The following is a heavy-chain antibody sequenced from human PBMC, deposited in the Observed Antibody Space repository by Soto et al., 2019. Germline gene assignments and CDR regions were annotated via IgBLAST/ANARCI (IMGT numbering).Heavy chain of an antibody. CDR1: GFTFSRYA. Sequence: GGSMRLSCAASGFTFSRYAMSCARQIQGKWLEWVSATSGSGGSTYYADSVKGRFTISRDNTKNTLFLQMNNLRTNDTAVYYCANGGMAILPVARDVWGQGTTVPVSS. CDR2: TSGSGGST. V-gene: IGHV3-23*01. D-gene: IGHD2-21*01. J-gene: IGHJ6*02. CDR3: ANGGMAILPVARDV.